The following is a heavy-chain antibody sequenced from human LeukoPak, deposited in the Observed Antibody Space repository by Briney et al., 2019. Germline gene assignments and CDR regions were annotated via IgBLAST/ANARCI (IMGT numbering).Heavy chain of an antibody. CDR2: ISYDGSNK. CDR1: GFTFSSYG. V-gene: IGHV3-30*03. J-gene: IGHJ3*02. Sequence: GGSLRLSCAASGFTFSSYGMHWVRQAPGKGLEWVAVISYDGSNKYYADSVKGRFTISRDNAKNSLYLQMNSLRAEDTAVYYCARRGSSWLHDAFDIWGQGTMVTVSS. D-gene: IGHD6-13*01. CDR3: ARRGSSWLHDAFDI.